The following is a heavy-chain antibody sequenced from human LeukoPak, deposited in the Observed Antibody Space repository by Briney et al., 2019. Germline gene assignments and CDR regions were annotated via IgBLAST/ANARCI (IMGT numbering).Heavy chain of an antibody. V-gene: IGHV3-20*04. Sequence: PGGSLRLSCAASGFTFDDYGMSWVRQAPGKGLEWVSGINWNGGSTGYADSVKGRFTISRDNAKNSLYLQMNSLRAEDTALYYCARDPGATPVHAFDTWGQGTMVTVSS. CDR1: GFTFDDYG. J-gene: IGHJ3*02. D-gene: IGHD1-26*01. CDR3: ARDPGATPVHAFDT. CDR2: INWNGGST.